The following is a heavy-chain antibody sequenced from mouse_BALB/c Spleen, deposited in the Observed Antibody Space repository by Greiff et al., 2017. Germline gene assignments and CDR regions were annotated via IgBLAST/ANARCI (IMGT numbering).Heavy chain of an antibody. J-gene: IGHJ2*01. V-gene: IGHV2-9-2*01. D-gene: IGHD1-1*02. Sequence: VQLQQSGPGLVAPSQSLSITCTVSGFSLTSYDISWIRQPPGKGLEWLGVIWTGGGTNYNSAFMSRLSISKDNSKSQVFLKMNSLQTDDTAIYYCVRRDYGQYYFDYWGQGTTLTVSS. CDR3: VRRDYGQYYFDY. CDR1: GFSLTSYD. CDR2: IWTGGGT.